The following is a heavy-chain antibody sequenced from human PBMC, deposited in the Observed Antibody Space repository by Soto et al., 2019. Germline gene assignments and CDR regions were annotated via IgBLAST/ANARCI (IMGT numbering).Heavy chain of an antibody. V-gene: IGHV4-4*02. CDR3: ARGRPWELYDY. J-gene: IGHJ4*02. CDR1: SGSIDNVYW. D-gene: IGHD1-7*01. Sequence: SETLSLTCAVSSGSIDNVYWWSWVRQSPGKGLEWIGETSHDGVTNYNPSLEGRVTISIDKSNNQFSLKLSSMTAADTAVYYCARGRPWELYDYWGQGTLVTVSS. CDR2: TSHDGVT.